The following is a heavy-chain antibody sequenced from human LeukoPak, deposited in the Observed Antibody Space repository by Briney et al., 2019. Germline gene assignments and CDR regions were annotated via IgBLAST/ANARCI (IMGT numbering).Heavy chain of an antibody. D-gene: IGHD1/OR15-1a*01. V-gene: IGHV4-31*03. CDR3: ARGNQRKQNSIDY. J-gene: IGHJ4*02. CDR1: VGSISGGGYY. Sequence: PSETLSLTGIFSVGSISGGGYYWSWIRQHPGKGLGWIGYIYYSGSTYYNPSLKSRVTLSVDTSKNQFSLKLSSVTAADTAVYYCARGNQRKQNSIDYWGQGTLVTVSS. CDR2: IYYSGST.